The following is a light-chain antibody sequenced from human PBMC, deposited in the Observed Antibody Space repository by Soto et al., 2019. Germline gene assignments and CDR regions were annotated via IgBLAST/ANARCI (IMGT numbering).Light chain of an antibody. V-gene: IGKV3-20*01. CDR3: QQYGSSLIT. CDR1: QSVSSSY. Sequence: EMVFTQSPGTLSLSPLERATLSCRASQSVSSSYLAWYPQKPGQAPRLLIFGASSRATGIPDRFSGSGSGTDFTLTISRLEPEDFAVYYCQQYGSSLITFGQGTRLEI. CDR2: GAS. J-gene: IGKJ5*01.